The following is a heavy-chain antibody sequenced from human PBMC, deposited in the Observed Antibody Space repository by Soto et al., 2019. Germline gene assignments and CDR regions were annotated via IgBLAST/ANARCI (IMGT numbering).Heavy chain of an antibody. V-gene: IGHV1-46*01. Sequence: QVQLVQSGAEVKKPGASVKVSCKASGYTFTSYYMHWVRQAPGQGLEWMGIINPSGGSTSYAQKFPGRVTMTRDTSTSTVYMELSSLRSEDTAVYYCARRMVRGASDYWGQGTLVTVSS. CDR3: ARRMVRGASDY. J-gene: IGHJ4*02. CDR2: INPSGGST. D-gene: IGHD3-10*01. CDR1: GYTFTSYY.